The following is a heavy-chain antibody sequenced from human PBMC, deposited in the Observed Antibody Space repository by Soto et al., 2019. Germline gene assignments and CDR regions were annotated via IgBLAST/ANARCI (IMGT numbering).Heavy chain of an antibody. V-gene: IGHV1-18*01. CDR3: ARDGSSSCWPRHSPHGMDV. J-gene: IGHJ6*01. CDR2: ISAYNGNT. Sequence: ASVKVSCKASGYTFTSYGISWGRQAPGQGLEWMGWISAYNGNTNYAQKLEGRVTMTPDTPTSTAYMELRSLRSDDTAVYYCARDGSSSCWPRHSPHGMDVWGQGTAVIVSS. CDR1: GYTFTSYG. D-gene: IGHD2-15*01.